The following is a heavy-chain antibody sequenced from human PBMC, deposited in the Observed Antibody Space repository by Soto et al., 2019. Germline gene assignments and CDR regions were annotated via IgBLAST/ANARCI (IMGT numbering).Heavy chain of an antibody. Sequence: ASVQVSCKASGYTFTSYYMHWVRQAPGQGLEWMGIINPSCGSTSYAQKFQGRVTMTRDTSTSTVYMELSSLRSEDTAVYYCARDRYSRSGSPQGIAAAGTGSDHWFDPWGQGTLVTVSS. CDR1: GYTFTSYY. V-gene: IGHV1-46*03. J-gene: IGHJ5*02. D-gene: IGHD6-13*01. CDR2: INPSCGST. CDR3: ARDRYSRSGSPQGIAAAGTGSDHWFDP.